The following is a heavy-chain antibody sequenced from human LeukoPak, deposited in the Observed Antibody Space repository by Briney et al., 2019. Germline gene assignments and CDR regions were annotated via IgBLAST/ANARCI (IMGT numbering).Heavy chain of an antibody. V-gene: IGHV3-23*01. CDR3: AKGIGAFANNWFDP. J-gene: IGHJ5*02. CDR2: INTAGDNP. D-gene: IGHD4/OR15-4a*01. Sequence: LSGGPLRLSCAPSGFTFDSYAMSWLRQTPGKRLQWVASINTAGDNPYTVNPVKGRFTISRDNLKNTLYLQMNSLRVEDTAIYYCAKGIGAFANNWFDPWGQGTLVTVSS. CDR1: GFTFDSYA.